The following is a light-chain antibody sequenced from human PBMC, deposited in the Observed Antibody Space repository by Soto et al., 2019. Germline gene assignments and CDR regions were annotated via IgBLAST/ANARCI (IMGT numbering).Light chain of an antibody. CDR3: QQYVTSPWA. V-gene: IGKV3-20*01. CDR2: GAS. CDR1: QSVSSSF. Sequence: EIVWTQSPGTLSLSPGERATLSCRASQSVSSSFLAWYQQKPGQAPRLLIYGASNRATGIPDRFSGSGSGTDFTLTISRLEPEDFAVYYCQQYVTSPWAFGQGTKVAIE. J-gene: IGKJ1*01.